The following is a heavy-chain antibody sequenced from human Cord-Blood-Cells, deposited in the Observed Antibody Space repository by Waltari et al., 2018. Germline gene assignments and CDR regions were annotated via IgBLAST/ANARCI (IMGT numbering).Heavy chain of an antibody. J-gene: IGHJ4*02. Sequence: QLQLQESGPGLVKPSETLSLTCTVSGGSISSSSYYWGWTRQPPGKGREWIGSIYYSGSTYYNPSLKSRVTISVDTSKNQFSLKLSSVTAADTAVYYCARGYYGSGSYYRGLDYWGQGTLVTVSS. V-gene: IGHV4-39*01. CDR2: IYYSGST. CDR1: GGSISSSSYY. D-gene: IGHD3-10*01. CDR3: ARGYYGSGSYYRGLDY.